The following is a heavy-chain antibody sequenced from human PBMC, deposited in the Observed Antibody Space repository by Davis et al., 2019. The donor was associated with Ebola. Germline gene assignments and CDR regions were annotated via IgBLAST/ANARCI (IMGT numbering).Heavy chain of an antibody. V-gene: IGHV6-1*01. CDR3: ARDPTYSSSYNLDY. CDR2: TYYRYKWYN. Sequence: SQTLSLTCAISGDSVSRNSAAWNWIRQSPSRGLEWLGRTYYRYKWYNDYAVSVKSRITINPDTSKNQFSLQLNSVTPEDTAGYYCARDPTYSSSYNLDYWGQGTLATVSS. J-gene: IGHJ4*02. CDR1: GDSVSRNSAA. D-gene: IGHD6-6*01.